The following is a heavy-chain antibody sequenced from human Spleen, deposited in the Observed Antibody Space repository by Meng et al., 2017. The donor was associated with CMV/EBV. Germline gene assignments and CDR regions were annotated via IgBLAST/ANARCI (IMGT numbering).Heavy chain of an antibody. J-gene: IGHJ5*02. V-gene: IGHV3-7*01. CDR2: INQDGSEK. CDR3: ARSSVLWFGESPWFDP. Sequence: GGSLRLSCAASGFHFSTYWMSWVRQAPGKALEWVANINQDGSEKNYVASVKGRFTISRDNAKNSMYLQMNSLRADDTAVYYCARSSVLWFGESPWFDPWGQGTLVTVSS. CDR1: GFHFSTYW. D-gene: IGHD3-10*01.